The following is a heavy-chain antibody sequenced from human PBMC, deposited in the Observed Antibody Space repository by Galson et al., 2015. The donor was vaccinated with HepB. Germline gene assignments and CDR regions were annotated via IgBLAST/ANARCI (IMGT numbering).Heavy chain of an antibody. D-gene: IGHD2-2*01. CDR3: ARGGGDWYQLPPRDYYYYGMDV. CDR1: GYTFTSYG. J-gene: IGHJ6*02. CDR2: ISAYNGNT. V-gene: IGHV1-18*04. Sequence: SVKVSCKASGYTFTSYGISWVRQAPGQGLEWMGWISAYNGNTNYAQKLQGRVTMTTDTSTSTAYMELRSLRSDDTAVYYCARGGGDWYQLPPRDYYYYGMDVWGQGTTVTVSS.